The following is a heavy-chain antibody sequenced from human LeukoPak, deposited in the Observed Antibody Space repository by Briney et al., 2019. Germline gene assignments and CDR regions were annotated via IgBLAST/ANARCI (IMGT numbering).Heavy chain of an antibody. CDR1: GYTFTSYG. D-gene: IGHD3-22*01. Sequence: GASVKVSCKASGYTFTSYGISWVRQAPGQGLEWMGWISAYNGNTNYAQKLQGRVTMTTDTSTSTAYMELRSLRSDDTAVYYCARRAKGIHYYDSRDYYYYMDVWGKGTTVTISS. V-gene: IGHV1-18*01. CDR2: ISAYNGNT. CDR3: ARRAKGIHYYDSRDYYYYMDV. J-gene: IGHJ6*03.